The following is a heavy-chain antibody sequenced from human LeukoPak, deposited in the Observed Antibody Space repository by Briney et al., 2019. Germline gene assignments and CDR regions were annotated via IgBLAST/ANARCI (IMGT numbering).Heavy chain of an antibody. Sequence: ASVRVSCKASGYTFTGFHIHWVRQAPGQGLEGMGWINPKSGVTNYAQRFQGRVTMTRDTSISTAYMELSRLRSDDTAVYYCARDMGYYDSSGHDYWGQGTLVTVSS. CDR3: ARDMGYYDSSGHDY. CDR1: GYTFTGFH. D-gene: IGHD3-22*01. CDR2: INPKSGVT. V-gene: IGHV1-2*02. J-gene: IGHJ4*02.